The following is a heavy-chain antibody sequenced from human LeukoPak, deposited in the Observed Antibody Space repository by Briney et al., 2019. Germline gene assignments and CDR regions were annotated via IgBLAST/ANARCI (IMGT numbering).Heavy chain of an antibody. V-gene: IGHV3-74*01. Sequence: GGSLRLSRAASGFTFSSYWMHWVRQAPGKGLECVSHINNDDNSASYADSVKGRFTISRDNAKNTLYLQMNSLRAEDTAMYYCTRLIITALGVSDYWGRGTLVTVSS. CDR1: GFTFSSYW. J-gene: IGHJ4*02. CDR2: INNDDNSA. CDR3: TRLIITALGVSDY. D-gene: IGHD3-22*01.